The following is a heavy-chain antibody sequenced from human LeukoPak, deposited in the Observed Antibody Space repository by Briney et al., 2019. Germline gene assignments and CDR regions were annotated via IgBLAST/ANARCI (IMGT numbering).Heavy chain of an antibody. Sequence: GGSLRFSCAASGFTVSSNYMSWVRQAPGKGLEWVSVIYSGGSTYYADSVKGRFTISRDNSKNTLYLQMNSLRAEDTAVYYCARVGSGSYDYWGQGTLVTVSS. J-gene: IGHJ4*02. CDR2: IYSGGST. V-gene: IGHV3-53*01. CDR1: GFTVSSNY. CDR3: ARVGSGSYDY. D-gene: IGHD1-26*01.